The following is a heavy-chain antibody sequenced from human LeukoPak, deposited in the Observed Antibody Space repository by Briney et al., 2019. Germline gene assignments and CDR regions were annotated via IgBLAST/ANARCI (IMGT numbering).Heavy chain of an antibody. Sequence: SETLSLSCTVSGGSISSGGYYWSWIRQPLGKGLEWIGYIYHTGSTYYNPSLKSRVTISVDTSKNQFSLRLSSVTAAGTAVYYCARLQYCSGTSCYWFDPWGQGTLVTVSS. V-gene: IGHV4-30-2*01. CDR3: ARLQYCSGTSCYWFDP. J-gene: IGHJ5*02. D-gene: IGHD2-2*01. CDR1: GGSISSGGYY. CDR2: IYHTGST.